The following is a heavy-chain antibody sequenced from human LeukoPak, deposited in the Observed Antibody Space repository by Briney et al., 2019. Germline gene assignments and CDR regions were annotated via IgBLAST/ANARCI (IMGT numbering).Heavy chain of an antibody. CDR3: ARALRYYSDSSGYAFDY. CDR1: GGTFRSFA. CDR2: IIPIFRTA. V-gene: IGHV1-69*01. D-gene: IGHD3-22*01. Sequence: SSVKVSCKASGGTFRSFAIRWVRPAPGQGLEWMGGIIPIFRTANYAQKFQGRVTITADESPSPAYMELSSLTSEDTAVYYCARALRYYSDSSGYAFDYWGQGTLVTVSS. J-gene: IGHJ4*02.